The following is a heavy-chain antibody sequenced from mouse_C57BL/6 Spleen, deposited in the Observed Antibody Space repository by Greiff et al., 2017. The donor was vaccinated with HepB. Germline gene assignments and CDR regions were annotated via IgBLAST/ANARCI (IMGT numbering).Heavy chain of an antibody. CDR2: IDPNSGGT. J-gene: IGHJ4*01. CDR3: ARYLLSTMVTTGYAMDY. Sequence: QVQLQQPGAELVKPGASVKLSCKASGYTFTSYWMHWVKQRPGRGLEWIGRIDPNSGGTKYNEKFKSKATLTVDKPSSTAYMQLSSLTSEDSAVYDCARYLLSTMVTTGYAMDYWGQGTSVTVSS. V-gene: IGHV1-72*01. CDR1: GYTFTSYW. D-gene: IGHD2-2*01.